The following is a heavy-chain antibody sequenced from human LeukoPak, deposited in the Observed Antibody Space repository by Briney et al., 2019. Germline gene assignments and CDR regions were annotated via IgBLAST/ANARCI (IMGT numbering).Heavy chain of an antibody. CDR3: ARDSGPGVGATRGFDY. J-gene: IGHJ4*02. CDR2: IYYSGGT. CDR1: GGSISGYY. V-gene: IGHV4-59*01. D-gene: IGHD1-26*01. Sequence: SETLSLTCTVSGGSISGYYWSWIRQPPGEGLEYIGHIYYSGGTSYNPSLKSRVTISVDTSKNQFSLKLSSVTAADTAVYYCARDSGPGVGATRGFDYWGQGTLVTVSS.